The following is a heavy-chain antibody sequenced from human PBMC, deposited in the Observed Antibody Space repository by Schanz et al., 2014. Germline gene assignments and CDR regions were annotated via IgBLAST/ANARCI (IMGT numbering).Heavy chain of an antibody. CDR1: GFTFISYN. CDR3: TRDDFGASDY. Sequence: EVRLVESGGGLVKPGGSLRLSCAAFGFTFISYNMNWVRQAPGKGLEWVSSVSSSSTYIFYADSVRGRFTISRDDAKNSLYLQMNSLRAEDTAVYYCTRDDFGASDYWGQGTLVTVSS. J-gene: IGHJ4*02. V-gene: IGHV3-21*01. CDR2: VSSSSTYI. D-gene: IGHD3-16*01.